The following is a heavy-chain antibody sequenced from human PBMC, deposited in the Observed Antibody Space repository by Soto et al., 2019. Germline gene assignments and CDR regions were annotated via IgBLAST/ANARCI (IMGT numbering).Heavy chain of an antibody. Sequence: EGQLVESGGGLVQPGESLRLSCAGSGFTLNSYWMRWVRQAPGKGLEWVAKVQQDGSEKYYVDSVKGRFTISRDNAKNSVYLQMNSLRVEDTAVYYCARGGLHRSGYEYYYYYYGLDVWGQGTTVTVAS. J-gene: IGHJ6*02. D-gene: IGHD5-12*01. CDR3: ARGGLHRSGYEYYYYYYGLDV. V-gene: IGHV3-7*03. CDR2: VQQDGSEK. CDR1: GFTLNSYW.